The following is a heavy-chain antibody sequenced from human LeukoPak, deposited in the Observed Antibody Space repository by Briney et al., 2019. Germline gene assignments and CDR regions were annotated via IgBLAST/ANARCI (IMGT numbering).Heavy chain of an antibody. CDR1: GFTFSSYA. CDR2: ISYDGSNK. D-gene: IGHD7-27*01. CDR3: ARDSTGDTYYYYYMDV. V-gene: IGHV3-30-3*01. J-gene: IGHJ6*03. Sequence: GGSLRLSCAASGFTFSSYAMHWVRQAPGKGLEWVAVISYDGSNKYYADSVKGRFTISRDNSKNTLYLQMSRLRAEDTAVYYCARDSTGDTYYYYYMDVWGKGTTVTVSS.